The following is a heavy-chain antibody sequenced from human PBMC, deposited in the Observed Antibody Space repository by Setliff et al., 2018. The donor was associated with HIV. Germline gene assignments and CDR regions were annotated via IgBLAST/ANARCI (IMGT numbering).Heavy chain of an antibody. CDR3: ARAVVFASGNFWFDP. CDR1: GGSIWSGSYY. D-gene: IGHD3-3*01. V-gene: IGHV4-61*09. Sequence: LSETLSLTCTVSGGSIWSGSYYWTWIRQPAGKGLEWIGHITASGGATYNPSVKSRVSISLGSPSSEFSLRLTSVSAADTAVYYCARAVVFASGNFWFDPWAREPWSPS. J-gene: IGHJ5*02. CDR2: ITASGGA.